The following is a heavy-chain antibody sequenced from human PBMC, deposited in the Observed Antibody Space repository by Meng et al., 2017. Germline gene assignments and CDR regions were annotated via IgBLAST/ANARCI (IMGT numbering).Heavy chain of an antibody. Sequence: VELVQLGFELKKPGASGKVSCKASGYIFTSYAMNWVRQAPGQGLEWMGWINTNTGNPTYAQGFTGRFAFSLDTSVSTAYLQISSLKAEDTAVYYCATISPRDSSGLSFDYWGQGTLVTVSS. CDR2: INTNTGNP. CDR1: GYIFTSYA. CDR3: ATISPRDSSGLSFDY. J-gene: IGHJ4*02. V-gene: IGHV7-4-1*02. D-gene: IGHD3-22*01.